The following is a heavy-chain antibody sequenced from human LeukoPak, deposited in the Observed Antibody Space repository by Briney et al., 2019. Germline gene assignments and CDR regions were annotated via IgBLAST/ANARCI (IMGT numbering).Heavy chain of an antibody. CDR1: GFTFSSYG. D-gene: IGHD3-9*01. Sequence: PGGSLRLSCAASGFTFSSYGMHWVRQAPGKGLERVAFIRYDGSNKYYADSVKGRFTISRDNSKNTLYLQMNSLRAEDTAVYYCAKSQGLRYFDWLPDYWGQGTLVTVSS. V-gene: IGHV3-30*02. CDR2: IRYDGSNK. J-gene: IGHJ4*02. CDR3: AKSQGLRYFDWLPDY.